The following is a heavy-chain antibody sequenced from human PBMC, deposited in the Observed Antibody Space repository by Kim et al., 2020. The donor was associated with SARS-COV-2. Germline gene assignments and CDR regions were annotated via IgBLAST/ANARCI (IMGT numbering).Heavy chain of an antibody. CDR1: GFTFDDYA. CDR3: AKDMASEFRSYPNIDY. V-gene: IGHV3-9*01. Sequence: GGSLRLSCAASGFTFDDYAMHWVRQAPGKGLEWVSGISWNSGSIGYADSVKGRFTISRDNAKNSLYLQMNSLRAEDTALYYCAKDMASEFRSYPNIDYWGQGTLVTVSS. D-gene: IGHD1-26*01. J-gene: IGHJ4*02. CDR2: ISWNSGSI.